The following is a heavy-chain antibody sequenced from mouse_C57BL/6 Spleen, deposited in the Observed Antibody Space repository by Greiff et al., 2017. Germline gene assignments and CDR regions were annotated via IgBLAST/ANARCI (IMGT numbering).Heavy chain of an antibody. Sequence: VQLQQSGPELVKPGASVKISCKASGYAFSSSWMNWVKQRPGKGLEWIGRIYPGDGDTNYNGKFKGKATLTADKSSSTAYMQLSSLTSEDSAVYFCARVGSYYSNFDYWGQGTTLTVSS. D-gene: IGHD2-5*01. J-gene: IGHJ2*01. CDR1: GYAFSSSW. CDR3: ARVGSYYSNFDY. CDR2: IYPGDGDT. V-gene: IGHV1-82*01.